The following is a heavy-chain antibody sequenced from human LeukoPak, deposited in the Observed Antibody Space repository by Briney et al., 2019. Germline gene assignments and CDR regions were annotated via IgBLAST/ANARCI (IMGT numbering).Heavy chain of an antibody. CDR2: ISSSGDYT. V-gene: IGHV3-23*01. J-gene: IGHJ4*02. D-gene: IGHD3-10*01. CDR3: AKDAVAPGSSGDYFDY. Sequence: GGSLRLSCAASGFTFTTYAMIWVRQAPAKGLEWVSGISSSGDYTYYADSVKGRFTISRDNSKNTLYLQMNGLRAEDTAIYCCAKDAVAPGSSGDYFDYWGLGTLVTVSS. CDR1: GFTFTTYA.